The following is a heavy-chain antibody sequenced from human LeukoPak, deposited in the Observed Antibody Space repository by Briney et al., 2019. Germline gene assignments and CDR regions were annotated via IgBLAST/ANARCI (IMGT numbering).Heavy chain of an antibody. J-gene: IGHJ4*02. CDR3: ARDNWNDEAYFDY. V-gene: IGHV3-48*03. D-gene: IGHD1-20*01. CDR1: GFTFSTYE. CDR2: ISGTGTTI. Sequence: GSLRLSCAASGFTFSTYEMNWVRQAPGKGLEWVSYISGTGTTIYYADSVKGRFTISRDNAKNSLYLQMNSLRDDDTAVYFCARDNWNDEAYFDYWGQGTLVTVSS.